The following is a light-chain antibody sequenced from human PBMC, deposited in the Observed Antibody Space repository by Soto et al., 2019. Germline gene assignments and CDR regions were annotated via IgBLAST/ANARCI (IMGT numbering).Light chain of an antibody. CDR3: AAWDDSLNVVV. CDR2: YDD. CDR1: SSNIGNNA. J-gene: IGLJ2*01. V-gene: IGLV1-36*01. Sequence: QSVLTQPPSVSEAPRQRVTISCSGSSSNIGNNAVNWYQQLPGKAPKLLIYYDDLLPSGVSDRFSGSKSGTSASLAISGLQSEDEADNYCAAWDDSLNVVVFGGGTKVTVL.